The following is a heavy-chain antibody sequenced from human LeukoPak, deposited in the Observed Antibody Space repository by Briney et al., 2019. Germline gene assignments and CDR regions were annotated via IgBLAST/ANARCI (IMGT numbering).Heavy chain of an antibody. CDR2: IGIAGDT. CDR3: ARAPPYSGASWGYYGMDV. Sequence: HAGESLRLSCAASGFTFSSYDMHWVRQTTGKGLEWVSSIGIAGDTYYPGSVKGRFTISRENAKNSLYLQMNSLRAGDTAVYYCARAPPYSGASWGYYGMDVWGQGTTVTVSS. V-gene: IGHV3-13*01. J-gene: IGHJ6*02. CDR1: GFTFSSYD. D-gene: IGHD6-6*01.